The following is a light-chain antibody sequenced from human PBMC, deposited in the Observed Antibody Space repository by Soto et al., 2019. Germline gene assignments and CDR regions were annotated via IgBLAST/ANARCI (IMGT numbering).Light chain of an antibody. Sequence: QSVLTQPPSASGTPGQRVTISCSGTSSNIGSNYVHWYQQVPGTAPKLLIYKDNQRPSGVPDRFYGSKSGTSASLAISGLRSEDEADYYCQSYDMSLNNHVFGTGTKLTVL. CDR1: SSNIGSNY. V-gene: IGLV1-47*01. J-gene: IGLJ1*01. CDR3: QSYDMSLNNHV. CDR2: KDN.